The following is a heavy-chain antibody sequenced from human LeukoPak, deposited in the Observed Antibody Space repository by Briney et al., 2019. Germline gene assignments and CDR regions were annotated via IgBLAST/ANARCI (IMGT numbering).Heavy chain of an antibody. J-gene: IGHJ4*02. CDR1: GFTFSRYG. CDR3: ARRWFFDY. Sequence: GGSLRLSCAASGFTFSRYGMTWVRQAPGKGLEWVSTISGSGDATYYGDSVKGRFTVSRDNSKNTLYLQMNSLRSEDTAVYYCARRWFFDYWGQGTLVTVSS. D-gene: IGHD3-9*01. V-gene: IGHV3-23*01. CDR2: ISGSGDAT.